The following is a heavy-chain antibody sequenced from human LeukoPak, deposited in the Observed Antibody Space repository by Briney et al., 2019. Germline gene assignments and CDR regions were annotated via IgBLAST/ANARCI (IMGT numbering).Heavy chain of an antibody. CDR2: ISYDGSNK. CDR1: GFTFSSYG. J-gene: IGHJ4*02. V-gene: IGHV3-30*18. D-gene: IGHD2-2*01. CDR3: AKADGDIVVVPAAMSVDNYYFDY. Sequence: HPGRSLRLSCAASGFTFSSYGMHWVRQAPGKGLEWVAVISYDGSNKYYADSVKGRFTISRDNSKNTLYLQMNSLRAEDTAVYYCAKADGDIVVVPAAMSVDNYYFDYWGQGTLVTVSS.